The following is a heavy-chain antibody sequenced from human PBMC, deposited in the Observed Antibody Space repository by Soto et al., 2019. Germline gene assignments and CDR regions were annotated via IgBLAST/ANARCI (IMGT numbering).Heavy chain of an antibody. CDR3: AKWNGYGDY. Sequence: EVQLLESGGGLVQPGGSLRLSCAVSGFSLSTYGVTWVRQAPGKGLEWVSGVSGGSGVTHYADSVKGRFTITGDNSKNTVYLHMNSLRVEDTAVYYCAKWNGYGDYWGQGTLITVSS. J-gene: IGHJ4*02. V-gene: IGHV3-23*01. D-gene: IGHD1-1*01. CDR1: GFSLSTYG. CDR2: VSGGSGVT.